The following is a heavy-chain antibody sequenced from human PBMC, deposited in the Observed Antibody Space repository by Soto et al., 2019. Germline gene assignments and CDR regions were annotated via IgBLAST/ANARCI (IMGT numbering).Heavy chain of an antibody. D-gene: IGHD2-2*02. V-gene: IGHV1-18*04. CDR2: ISAYNGNT. CDR1: GYRVSSYV. J-gene: IGHJ5*02. Sequence: PSGRIDCGGAGYRVSSYVMSWVGQAHGQGLEWMGWISAYNGNTNYAQKFQGRVTITADKSTSTAYMELSSLRSEDTAVYYCARGGIVVVPAAILRRCFDPWGQGTLVTVSS. CDR3: ARGGIVVVPAAILRRCFDP.